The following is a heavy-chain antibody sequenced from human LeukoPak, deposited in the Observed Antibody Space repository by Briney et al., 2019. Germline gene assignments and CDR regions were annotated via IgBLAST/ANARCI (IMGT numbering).Heavy chain of an antibody. Sequence: GGSLRLSCAASGFTFSSYAMSWVRQAPGKGLEWVSAISGSGGSTYYADSVKGRVTISRDNSKNTLYPQMNSLRAEDTAVYYCAKSTDILTGYYFTYYYYMDVWGKGTTVTVSS. CDR3: AKSTDILTGYYFTYYYYMDV. CDR2: ISGSGGST. CDR1: GFTFSSYA. D-gene: IGHD3-9*01. J-gene: IGHJ6*03. V-gene: IGHV3-23*01.